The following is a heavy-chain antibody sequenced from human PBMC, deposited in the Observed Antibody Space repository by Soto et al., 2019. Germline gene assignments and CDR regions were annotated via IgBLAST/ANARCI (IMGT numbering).Heavy chain of an antibody. V-gene: IGHV4-39*01. Sequence: PSETLSLTCTVSGDSISSSSYYWGWIRQPPGKGLEWIANIYYSGSTHYNPSLKNRVTMYVDTSKNQFSLKLRSVTAADTALYFCATQDKTTYSWFDPWGQGTLVTVSS. CDR3: ATQDKTTYSWFDP. CDR2: IYYSGST. J-gene: IGHJ5*02. CDR1: GDSISSSSYY.